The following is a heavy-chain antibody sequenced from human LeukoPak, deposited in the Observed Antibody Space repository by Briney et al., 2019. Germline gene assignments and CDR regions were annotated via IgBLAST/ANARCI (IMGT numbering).Heavy chain of an antibody. CDR2: IWYDGSNK. Sequence: GRSLRLSCAAPGITFSSFGMHWLRQAPGKGLEWVASIWYDGSNKYYADSVKGRFTISRDNSKNTLYLQMNSLRAEDTAVYYCARDGTVTAGPFDPWGRGTLVTVSS. D-gene: IGHD4-11*01. V-gene: IGHV3-33*01. CDR1: GITFSSFG. J-gene: IGHJ5*02. CDR3: ARDGTVTAGPFDP.